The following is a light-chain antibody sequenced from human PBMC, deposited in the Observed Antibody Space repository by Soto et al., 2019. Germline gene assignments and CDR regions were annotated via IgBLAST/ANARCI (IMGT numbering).Light chain of an antibody. CDR2: LNSDGSH. Sequence: QSVLTQSPSASASLGASVKLTCTLSSGHSSYAIAWHQQQPEKGPRYLMKLNSDGSHSKGDGIPDRFSGSSSGAERYLTISSLQSEDEADYDCQTWGTGFWVFGGGTKVTVL. J-gene: IGLJ3*02. V-gene: IGLV4-69*01. CDR3: QTWGTGFWV. CDR1: SGHSSYA.